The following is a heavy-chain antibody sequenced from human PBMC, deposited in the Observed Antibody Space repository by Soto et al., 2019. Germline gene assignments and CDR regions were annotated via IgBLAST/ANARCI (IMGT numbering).Heavy chain of an antibody. V-gene: IGHV4-59*01. Sequence: SATLSLTCTVSGGSISYYYWIWIRQAPGKSLKWIGYIYYSGTTNYNPSRGSRVTMSVDTAKNQLSLNVNSVTAADTAIYYCARLYNSVSGVFDYWGQGTLVTVS. J-gene: IGHJ4*02. D-gene: IGHD1-1*01. CDR3: ARLYNSVSGVFDY. CDR2: IYYSGTT. CDR1: GGSISYYY.